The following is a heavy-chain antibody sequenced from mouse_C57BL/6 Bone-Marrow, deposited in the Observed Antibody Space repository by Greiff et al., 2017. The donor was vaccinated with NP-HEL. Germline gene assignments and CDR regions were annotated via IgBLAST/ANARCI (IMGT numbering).Heavy chain of an antibody. D-gene: IGHD2-1*01. CDR3: ARAGRGNSLFDD. CDR2: IYPGDGDT. Sequence: QVQLQQSGPELVKPGASVKISCKASGYAFSSSWMNWVKQRPGKGLEWIGRIYPGDGDTNYNGKFMGKATLTADKSSSTAYMQLSSLTSEDSEVYCCARAGRGNSLFDDWGQGTTLTVAS. J-gene: IGHJ2*01. V-gene: IGHV1-82*01. CDR1: GYAFSSSW.